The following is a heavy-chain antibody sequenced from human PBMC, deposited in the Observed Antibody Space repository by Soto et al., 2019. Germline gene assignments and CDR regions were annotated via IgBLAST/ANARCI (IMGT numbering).Heavy chain of an antibody. CDR2: IKQDGSEK. V-gene: IGHV3-7*01. D-gene: IGHD3-3*01. Sequence: GGSLRLSCAASGFTFSSYWMSWVRQAPGKGLEWVANIKQDGSEKYYVDSVKGRFTISRDNAKNSLYLQMNSLRAEDTAVYYCVRDWLYDFWSGYPFDPWGQGTLVTVSS. J-gene: IGHJ5*02. CDR3: VRDWLYDFWSGYPFDP. CDR1: GFTFSSYW.